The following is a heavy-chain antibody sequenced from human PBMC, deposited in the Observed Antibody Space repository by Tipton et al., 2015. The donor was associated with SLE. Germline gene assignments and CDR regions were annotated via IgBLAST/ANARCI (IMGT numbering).Heavy chain of an antibody. CDR2: IYYSGST. J-gene: IGHJ6*03. CDR1: GGSISSSSYY. Sequence: TLSLTCTVSGGSISSSSYYWGWIRQPPGKGLEWIGSIYYSGSTYYNPSLKSRVTISVDTSKNQFSLKLSSVTAADTAVYYCAREESESCSGDSCFHYYYYMDVWGKGTTVTVSS. D-gene: IGHD2-15*01. V-gene: IGHV4-39*07. CDR3: AREESESCSGDSCFHYYYYMDV.